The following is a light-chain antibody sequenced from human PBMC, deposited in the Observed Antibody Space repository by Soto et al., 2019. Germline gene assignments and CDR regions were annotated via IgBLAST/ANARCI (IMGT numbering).Light chain of an antibody. CDR1: QSVSRS. CDR3: QQYNTWLRVT. V-gene: IGKV3-15*01. J-gene: IGKJ1*01. CDR2: SAS. Sequence: EIVMPPSPGTLSVSPGDSATLSCRASQSVSRSVAWYQQRPGQAPRLLLYSASTRATGIPARFSGSGSGTEFTLTINSLQPEDFAVYYCQQYNTWLRVTFGQGTKVEIK.